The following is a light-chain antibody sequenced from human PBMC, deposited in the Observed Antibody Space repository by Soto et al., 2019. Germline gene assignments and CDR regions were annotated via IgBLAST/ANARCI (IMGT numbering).Light chain of an antibody. V-gene: IGKV1-5*03. Sequence: DIQMTQSPSTLSASVGDRFTITCRASQSISSWLAWYQQKPGKAPKLLIYAASSLQSGVPSRFSGGGSGTEFTLTISSLQPDDFATYYCQQYNSYSRTFGQGTKVDI. CDR2: AAS. CDR3: QQYNSYSRT. J-gene: IGKJ1*01. CDR1: QSISSW.